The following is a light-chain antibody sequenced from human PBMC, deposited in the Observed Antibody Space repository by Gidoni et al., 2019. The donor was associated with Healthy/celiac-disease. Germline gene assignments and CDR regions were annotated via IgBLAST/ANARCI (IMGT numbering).Light chain of an antibody. CDR1: QSISSY. Sequence: IQMTQSPSSLSASVGDRVTITCRASQSISSYLNWYQQKPGKAPKLLIYAASSLQSGVPSRFSGSGSGTDFTLTISSLQPEDFATYYCQQSYSTPPGAFTFGPGTKVDIK. CDR3: QQSYSTPPGAFT. V-gene: IGKV1-39*01. J-gene: IGKJ3*01. CDR2: AAS.